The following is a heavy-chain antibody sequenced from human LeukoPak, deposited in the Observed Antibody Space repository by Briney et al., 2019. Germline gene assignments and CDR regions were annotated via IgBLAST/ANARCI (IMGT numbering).Heavy chain of an antibody. CDR1: GFIFSNYS. J-gene: IGHJ6*04. Sequence: GGSLRLSCAASGFIFSNYSMNWVRQAPGKGLEWVSYISSSGSTIYYADSVKGRFTISRDNAKNSLYLQMNSLRAEDTAVYYCAELGITMIGGVWGKGTTVTISS. D-gene: IGHD3-10*02. CDR3: AELGITMIGGV. V-gene: IGHV3-48*04. CDR2: ISSSGSTI.